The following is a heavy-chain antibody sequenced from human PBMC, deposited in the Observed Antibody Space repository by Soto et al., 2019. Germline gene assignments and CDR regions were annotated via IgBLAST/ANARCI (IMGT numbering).Heavy chain of an antibody. CDR1: GFSLSTSGVG. D-gene: IGHD4-17*01. Sequence: SGPTLVKPTQTLTLTCTFSGFSLSTSGVGVGWIRQPPGKALEWLALIYWDDDKRYSPSLKSRLTITKDTSNNQVVLTMTNMDPVDTATYYCAHRRAVTTGRENWFDPWGQGTLVTVSS. CDR3: AHRRAVTTGRENWFDP. V-gene: IGHV2-5*02. CDR2: IYWDDDK. J-gene: IGHJ5*02.